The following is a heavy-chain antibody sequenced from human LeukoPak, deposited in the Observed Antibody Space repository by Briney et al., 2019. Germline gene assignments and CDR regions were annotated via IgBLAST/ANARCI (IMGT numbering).Heavy chain of an antibody. CDR1: GFTFSSYS. Sequence: GGSLRLSCAASGFTFSSYSMNWVRQAPGKGLEWVSYISSSSSTIYYADSVKGRFTISRDNAKNSLYLQMNTLRAEDTAVYYCARGSGGGLDYWGQGTLVTVSS. CDR2: ISSSSSTI. CDR3: ARGSGGGLDY. J-gene: IGHJ4*02. D-gene: IGHD2-15*01. V-gene: IGHV3-48*04.